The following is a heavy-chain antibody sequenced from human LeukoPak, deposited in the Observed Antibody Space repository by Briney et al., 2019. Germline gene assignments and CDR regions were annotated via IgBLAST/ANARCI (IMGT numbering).Heavy chain of an antibody. D-gene: IGHD6-13*01. J-gene: IGHJ4*02. CDR2: ISSSSSYI. Sequence: GGSLRLSCAASGFTFSSYSMNWVRQAPGKGLEWVSSISSSSSYIYYADSVKGRFTISRDNAKNSLYLQMNSLRAEDTAVYYCAKVDVGASSWTMLDYWGQGTLVTVSS. CDR3: AKVDVGASSWTMLDY. V-gene: IGHV3-21*01. CDR1: GFTFSSYS.